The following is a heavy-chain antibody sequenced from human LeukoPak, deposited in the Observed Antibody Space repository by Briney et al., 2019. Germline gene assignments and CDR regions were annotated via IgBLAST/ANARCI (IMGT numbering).Heavy chain of an antibody. V-gene: IGHV4-4*07. D-gene: IGHD3-10*01. CDR3: TRDSGTTGEVKFDP. CDR2: IYGTGTI. J-gene: IGHJ5*02. CDR1: GGSISSSNW. Sequence: PSETLSLTCAVSGGSISSSNWWSWIRQPAGKGLEWIGRIYGTGTITYNPSLQSRVTMSVDTSKNEFSLKMSSVTAADTAVYYCTRDSGTTGEVKFDPWGQGTLVAVSS.